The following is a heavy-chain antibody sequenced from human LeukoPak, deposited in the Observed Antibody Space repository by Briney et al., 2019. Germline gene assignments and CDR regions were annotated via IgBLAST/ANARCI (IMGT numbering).Heavy chain of an antibody. D-gene: IGHD3-16*02. J-gene: IGHJ5*02. CDR1: GGSISSYY. Sequence: SETLSLTCTVSGGSISSYYWSWLRQPPGKGLQWIGYIYYSGSTNYNPSLNSRVTISVDTSKNQFSLKLSSVTAADTAVYYCARTGLRLGELSFPFDPWGQGTLVTVSS. CDR3: ARTGLRLGELSFPFDP. V-gene: IGHV4-59*01. CDR2: IYYSGST.